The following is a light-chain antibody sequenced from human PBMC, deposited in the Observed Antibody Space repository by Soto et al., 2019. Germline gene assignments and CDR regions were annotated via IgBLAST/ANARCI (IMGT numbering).Light chain of an antibody. CDR3: LSYIGSGKWV. Sequence: QSVLTQPASVSGSPGQSITISCTGTSNDVGGYNYVSWYQHHPGKAPKLIIFVVSDRPSGVSSRFSGSKSGNTASLTISGLQAEDEADYYCLSYIGSGKWVFGGGTKLTVL. CDR1: SNDVGGYNY. CDR2: VVS. J-gene: IGLJ3*02. V-gene: IGLV2-14*01.